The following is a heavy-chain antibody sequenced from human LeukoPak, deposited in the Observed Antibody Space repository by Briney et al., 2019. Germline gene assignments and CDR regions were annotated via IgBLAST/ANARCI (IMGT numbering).Heavy chain of an antibody. V-gene: IGHV3-66*01. CDR1: GFTVSNNY. D-gene: IGHD4-17*01. CDR3: ARVPLYGDYADYYFDS. Sequence: SGGSLRLSCAASGFTVSNNYMSWVRQAPGKGLEWVSVIYSGAGTYYADSVKGRFTISRDNSKNTLYLQMNSLRAEDTAVYYCARVPLYGDYADYYFDSWSQGTLVTVSS. J-gene: IGHJ4*02. CDR2: IYSGAGT.